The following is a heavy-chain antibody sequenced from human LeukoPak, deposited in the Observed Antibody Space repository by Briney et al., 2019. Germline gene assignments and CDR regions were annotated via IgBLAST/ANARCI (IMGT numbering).Heavy chain of an antibody. J-gene: IGHJ4*02. Sequence: ASVKVSCKASGYTFTGYYMHWVRQAPGQGLEGMGWINPNSGGTNYAQKFQGRVTMTRDTSISTAYMELSRLRSDDTAVYYCARADGSYGYEYYFDYWGQGTLVTVSS. CDR1: GYTFTGYY. V-gene: IGHV1-2*02. D-gene: IGHD5-18*01. CDR2: INPNSGGT. CDR3: ARADGSYGYEYYFDY.